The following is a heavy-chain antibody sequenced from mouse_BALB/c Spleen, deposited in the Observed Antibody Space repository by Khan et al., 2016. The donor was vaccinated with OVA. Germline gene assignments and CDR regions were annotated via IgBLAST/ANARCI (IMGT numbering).Heavy chain of an antibody. V-gene: IGHV2-9*02. J-gene: IGHJ2*01. CDR2: FWAGGST. Sequence: QVQLKQSGPGLVAPSQSLSITCTVTGFSLTSYAIHWIRQPPGKGLEWLGVFWAGGSTNYNSALMSRLSISKDNSKSQVFLKMNSLQTHDTAICYCARNREPDYFDYWGQGTTLTVSS. CDR1: GFSLTSYA. CDR3: ARNREPDYFDY.